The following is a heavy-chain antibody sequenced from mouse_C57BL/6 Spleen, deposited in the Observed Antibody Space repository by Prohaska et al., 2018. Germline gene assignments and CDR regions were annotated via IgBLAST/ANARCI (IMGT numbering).Heavy chain of an antibody. V-gene: IGHV5-16*01. D-gene: IGHD4-1*01. CDR1: GFTFSDYY. Sequence: SMKLSCTASGFTFSDYYMAWVRQVPEKGLEWVANINYDGSSTYYLDSLKSRFIISGDNAKNILYLQMSSLKSEDTATYYCTRGLWGDYWGQGTTLTVSS. CDR2: INYDGSST. J-gene: IGHJ2*01. CDR3: TRGLWGDY.